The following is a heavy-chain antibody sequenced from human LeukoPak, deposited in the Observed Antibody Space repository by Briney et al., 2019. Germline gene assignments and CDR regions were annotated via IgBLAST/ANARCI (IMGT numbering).Heavy chain of an antibody. CDR1: GFTFSGSG. J-gene: IGHJ4*02. CDR2: IRNKAYTYAT. CDR3: ARQWSNYGHFDY. D-gene: IGHD1-7*01. V-gene: IGHV3-73*01. Sequence: GGSLRLSCAASGFTFSGSGIHWVRQASGKGLEGVGRIRNKAYTYATAYSASVKGRFTISRDDLKNTAYLQMNSLKTEDTAIYYCARQWSNYGHFDYWGQGTLVTVSS.